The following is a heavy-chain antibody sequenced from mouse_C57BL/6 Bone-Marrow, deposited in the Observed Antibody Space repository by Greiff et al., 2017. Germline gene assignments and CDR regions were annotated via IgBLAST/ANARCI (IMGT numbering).Heavy chain of an antibody. Sequence: VKLMESGAELVRPGASVTLSCKASGYTFTDYEMHWVKQTPVHGLEWIGAIDPETGGTAYNQKFKGKAILTADKSSSTAYMELRSLTSEDSAVYYCTVLYYYGSSYYWGQGTTLTVSS. CDR2: IDPETGGT. D-gene: IGHD1-1*01. V-gene: IGHV1-15*01. CDR3: TVLYYYGSSYY. CDR1: GYTFTDYE. J-gene: IGHJ2*01.